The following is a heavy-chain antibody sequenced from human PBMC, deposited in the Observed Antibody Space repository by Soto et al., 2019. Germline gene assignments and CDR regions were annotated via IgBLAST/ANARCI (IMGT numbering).Heavy chain of an antibody. Sequence: GGSLRLSCAASGFTFSSYGMHWVRQAPGKGLEWVAVIWYDGSNKYYADSVKGRFTISRDNSKNTLYLQMNSLRAEDTAVYYCAREYGDKRGYYYGMDVWGQGTTVTVSS. CDR1: GFTFSSYG. V-gene: IGHV3-33*01. D-gene: IGHD4-17*01. CDR3: AREYGDKRGYYYGMDV. CDR2: IWYDGSNK. J-gene: IGHJ6*02.